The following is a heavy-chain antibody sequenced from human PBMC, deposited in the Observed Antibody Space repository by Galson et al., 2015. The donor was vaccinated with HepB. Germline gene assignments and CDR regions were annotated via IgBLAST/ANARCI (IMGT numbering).Heavy chain of an antibody. CDR2: IQYDGSNK. D-gene: IGHD1-1*01. CDR3: AREGSTIVFHAFDV. Sequence: SLRLSCAASGIKFYASGMHWVRQAPGKGLEWVAVIQYDGSNKVYADPGKGRFSIARDNSKNTLYLKMNSLRPEDTAVYWCAREGSTIVFHAFDVWGHRALVTVSS. V-gene: IGHV3-33*05. CDR1: GIKFYASG. J-gene: IGHJ3*01.